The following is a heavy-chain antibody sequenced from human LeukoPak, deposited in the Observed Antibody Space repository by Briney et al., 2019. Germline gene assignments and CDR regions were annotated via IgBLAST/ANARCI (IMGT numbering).Heavy chain of an antibody. Sequence: GGSLRLSCAASGFTFSSYSMTWVRQAPGKGLVWVSRINSDGSSTNYADSMKGRFTISRDNAKNTLFLQMNSLRAEDTAVYYCARALGSYFDYWGQGTLVTVSS. CDR2: INSDGSST. V-gene: IGHV3-74*01. D-gene: IGHD1-26*01. CDR3: ARALGSYFDY. CDR1: GFTFSSYS. J-gene: IGHJ4*02.